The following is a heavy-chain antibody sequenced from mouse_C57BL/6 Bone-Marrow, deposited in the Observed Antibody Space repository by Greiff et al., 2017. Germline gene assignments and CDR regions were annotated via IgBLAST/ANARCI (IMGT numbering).Heavy chain of an antibody. D-gene: IGHD2-2*01. Sequence: EVQLQESGGGLVKPGGSLKLSCAASGFTFSSYAMSWVRQTPEKRLEWVATISDGGSYTYYPDNVKGRFTISRDNAKNNLYLQMSHLKSEDTAMYYCARDRWLRDAMDYWGQGTSVTVSS. V-gene: IGHV5-4*01. J-gene: IGHJ4*01. CDR2: ISDGGSYT. CDR1: GFTFSSYA. CDR3: ARDRWLRDAMDY.